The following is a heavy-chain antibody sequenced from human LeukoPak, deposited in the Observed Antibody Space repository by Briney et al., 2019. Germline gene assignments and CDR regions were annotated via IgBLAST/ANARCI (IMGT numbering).Heavy chain of an antibody. V-gene: IGHV4-38-2*02. CDR3: ARYDSGWYETFDY. CDR1: GYSISTGYY. J-gene: IGHJ4*02. Sequence: PSETLSLTCTVSGYSISTGYYWGWIRQPPGKGLEWIGNIYHSGNTYYNPSLKSRVTISVDTSKNQFSLKLSSVTAADTAVYYCARYDSGWYETFDYWGQGTPVTVSS. D-gene: IGHD6-19*01. CDR2: IYHSGNT.